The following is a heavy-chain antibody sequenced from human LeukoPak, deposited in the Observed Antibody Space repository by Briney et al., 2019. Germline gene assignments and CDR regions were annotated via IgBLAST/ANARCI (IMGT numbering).Heavy chain of an antibody. CDR3: ARGDYDFWSTYPY. J-gene: IGHJ4*02. V-gene: IGHV1-69*05. Sequence: SVKVSCKASGGALNNSAISWMRQAPGQGLEWMGGIIPIVDTPIYAQQFQGRITFITDGSTNTAYMELNSLRSDDTAVYYCARGDYDFWSTYPYWGQGTLVTVSS. D-gene: IGHD3-3*01. CDR1: GGALNNSA. CDR2: IIPIVDTP.